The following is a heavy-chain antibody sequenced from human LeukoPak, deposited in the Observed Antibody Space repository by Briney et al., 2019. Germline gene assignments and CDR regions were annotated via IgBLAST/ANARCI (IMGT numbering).Heavy chain of an antibody. V-gene: IGHV4-59*01. J-gene: IGHJ4*02. CDR1: GGSISSYY. CDR3: ARTVAGTHDY. Sequence: PSETLSLTCTVSGGSISSYYWSWIRQPPGKGLEWIGYIYYSGSTNCNPSLKSRVTISVDTSKNQFSLKLSSVTAADTAVYYCARTVAGTHDYWGQGTLVTVSS. D-gene: IGHD6-19*01. CDR2: IYYSGST.